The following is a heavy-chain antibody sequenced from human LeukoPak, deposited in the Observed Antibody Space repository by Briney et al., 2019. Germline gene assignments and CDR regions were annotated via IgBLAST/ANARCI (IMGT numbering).Heavy chain of an antibody. CDR3: ASRSSIWSGYQDTLYYFDS. CDR1: GGSISSYN. V-gene: IGHV4-59*01. Sequence: PSETLSLTCTVSGGSISSYNWSWIRQPPGKRLEWIGRIYYSGSTNYNPSLKSRVTISVDTSKIQFSLKLSSVTAADTAVYYCASRSSIWSGYQDTLYYFDSWGQGTLVTVSS. CDR2: IYYSGST. J-gene: IGHJ4*02. D-gene: IGHD3-3*01.